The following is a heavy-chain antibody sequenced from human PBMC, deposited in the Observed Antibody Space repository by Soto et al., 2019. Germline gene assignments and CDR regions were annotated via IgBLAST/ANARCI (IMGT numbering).Heavy chain of an antibody. CDR1: GFTFSSYS. CDR3: ARDRGVETAMVTVLGTFDAFDI. V-gene: IGHV3-21*01. Sequence: GGSLRLSCAASGFTFSSYSMNWVRQAPGKGLEWVSSISSSSSYIYYADSVKGRFTISRDNAKNSRYLQMNSLRAEDTAVYYCARDRGVETAMVTVLGTFDAFDIWGQGTMVTVSS. D-gene: IGHD5-18*01. J-gene: IGHJ3*02. CDR2: ISSSSSYI.